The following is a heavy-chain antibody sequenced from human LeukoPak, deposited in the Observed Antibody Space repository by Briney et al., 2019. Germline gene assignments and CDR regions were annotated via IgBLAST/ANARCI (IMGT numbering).Heavy chain of an antibody. V-gene: IGHV3-23*01. CDR2: ISGSGTNT. J-gene: IGHJ4*02. CDR1: GFTFSSYA. CDR3: ARGSLEYYDSSGYSDY. Sequence: GGSLRLSCAASGFTFSSYAMNWVRQAPGKGLEWVSIISGSGTNTYYADSVKGRFTISRDSSKNTLYLQMNSLRAEDTAVYYCARGSLEYYDSSGYSDYWGQGTLVTVSS. D-gene: IGHD3-22*01.